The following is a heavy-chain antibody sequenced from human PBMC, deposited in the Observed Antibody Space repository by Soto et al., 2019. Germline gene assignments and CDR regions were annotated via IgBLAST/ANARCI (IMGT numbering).Heavy chain of an antibody. J-gene: IGHJ6*02. CDR1: GCTCISYG. CDR2: IWYDGSNK. V-gene: IGHV3-33*01. CDR3: ARDYGSSWGYYYYYYGMDV. D-gene: IGHD6-13*01. Sequence: VGSLRLSCAASGCTCISYGMRWVRQAPGKGLEWVAVIWYDGSNKYYADSVKGRFTISRDNSKNTLYLQMNSLRAEDTAVYYCARDYGSSWGYYYYYYGMDVWGQGTTVTVSS.